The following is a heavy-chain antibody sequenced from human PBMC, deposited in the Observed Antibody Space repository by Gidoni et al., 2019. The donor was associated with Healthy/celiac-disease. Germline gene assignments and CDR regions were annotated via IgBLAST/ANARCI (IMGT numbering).Heavy chain of an antibody. D-gene: IGHD2-15*01. CDR2: RWYDGSNK. Sequence: QVQLVESGGGVVQPGRSLRLSCAASGFTFRSYGMRWVRQAPGKGREWVAGRWYDGSNKYYADSGKGRFTISRDNSKNTLYLQMNSRRAEDTAVYYCARDHLHCSGGSCYQYYFDCWGQGTLVTVSS. J-gene: IGHJ4*02. V-gene: IGHV3-33*01. CDR1: GFTFRSYG. CDR3: ARDHLHCSGGSCYQYYFDC.